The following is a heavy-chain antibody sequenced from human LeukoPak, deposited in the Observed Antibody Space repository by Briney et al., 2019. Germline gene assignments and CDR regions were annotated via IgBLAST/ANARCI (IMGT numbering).Heavy chain of an antibody. CDR3: ARDSSVVVPAAIRY. J-gene: IGHJ4*02. V-gene: IGHV3-33*01. CDR2: IWYDGSNK. D-gene: IGHD2-2*02. CDR1: GFTFSSYG. Sequence: PGGSLRLSCAASGFTFSSYGMHWVRQAPGKGLEWVAVIWYDGSNKYYADSVKGRFTISGDNSKNTLCLQMNSLRAEDTAVYYCARDSSVVVPAAIRYWGQGTLVTVSS.